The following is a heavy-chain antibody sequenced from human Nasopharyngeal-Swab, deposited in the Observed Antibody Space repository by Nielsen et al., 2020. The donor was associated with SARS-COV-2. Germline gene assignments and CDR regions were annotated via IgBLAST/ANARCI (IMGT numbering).Heavy chain of an antibody. CDR3: AKTFLIAPRTYDY. J-gene: IGHJ4*02. CDR1: GFNFASFA. D-gene: IGHD2/OR15-2a*01. CDR2: MGTSDDT. V-gene: IGHV3-23*01. Sequence: GGSLKLSCEASGFNFASFAMNWVGEHAGKGLEWVSTMGTSDDTYYTDSVKGGFAISRDNSKNKVYLQMDSLRPDDTALYYCAKTFLIAPRTYDYWGQATLVTVSS.